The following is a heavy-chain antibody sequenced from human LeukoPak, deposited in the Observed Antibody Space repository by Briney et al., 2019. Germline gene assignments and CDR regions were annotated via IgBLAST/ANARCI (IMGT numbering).Heavy chain of an antibody. D-gene: IGHD6-19*01. V-gene: IGHV4-39*01. CDR1: GGSISTTTNS. CDR2: IYYGGSP. J-gene: IGHJ4*02. Sequence: SETLSLTCNVSGGSISTTTNSWGWAWIRQRPTKGLGWIGSIYYGGSPYYTSSLKSRVTISVDTSKNQFSLKLASLTAADTAVYYCARNRYSSGWYVSDYWGQGTLVTVSS. CDR3: ARNRYSSGWYVSDY.